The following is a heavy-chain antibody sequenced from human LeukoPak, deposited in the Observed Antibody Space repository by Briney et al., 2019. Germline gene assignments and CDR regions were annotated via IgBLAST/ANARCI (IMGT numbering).Heavy chain of an antibody. CDR1: GYTFTSYY. J-gene: IGHJ3*02. V-gene: IGHV1-46*01. CDR3: ARPDYDSSGYHSTDAFDI. D-gene: IGHD3-22*01. CDR2: INPSGGST. Sequence: GGSVKVSCKASGYTFTSYYMHWVRQAPGQGLEWMGIINPSGGSTSYAQKFQGRVTMTRDMSTSTVYMELSSLRSEDTAVYYCARPDYDSSGYHSTDAFDIWGQGTMVTVSS.